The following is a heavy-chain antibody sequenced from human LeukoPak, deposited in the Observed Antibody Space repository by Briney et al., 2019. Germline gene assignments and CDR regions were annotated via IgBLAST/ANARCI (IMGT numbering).Heavy chain of an antibody. CDR1: GFTFSTYW. V-gene: IGHV3-53*01. Sequence: GGSLRLSCAASGFTFSTYWMSWVRQAPGKGLEWVSVIYSGGSTYYADSVKGRFTTPRDISKNTLYLQMNSLRAEDTAVYYCASVNGDGAEYFQHWGQGTLVTVSS. CDR2: IYSGGST. J-gene: IGHJ1*01. CDR3: ASVNGDGAEYFQH. D-gene: IGHD2-21*01.